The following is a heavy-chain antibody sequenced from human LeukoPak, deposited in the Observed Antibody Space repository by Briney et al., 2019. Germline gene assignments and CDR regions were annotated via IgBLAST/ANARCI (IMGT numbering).Heavy chain of an antibody. CDR1: GFTVSRNN. D-gene: IGHD4-17*01. J-gene: IGHJ5*02. CDR2: IYSGGST. V-gene: IGHV3-53*01. CDR3: ARGSYGDYGWFDP. Sequence: GGSLNLSCAAPGFTVSRNNLSWFRQPPGKGLEWVSVIYSGGSTYYADSVKGRFTISRDNAKNSLCLQMNSLRAEDTAVYYCARGSYGDYGWFDPWGQGTLVTVSS.